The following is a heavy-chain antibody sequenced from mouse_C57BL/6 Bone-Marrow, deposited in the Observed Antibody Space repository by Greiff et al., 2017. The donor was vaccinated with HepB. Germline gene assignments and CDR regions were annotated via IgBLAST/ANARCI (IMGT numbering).Heavy chain of an antibody. CDR1: GYSFTGYY. CDR2: INPSTGGT. CDR3: AGAITTVVATGDY. J-gene: IGHJ2*01. V-gene: IGHV1-42*01. Sequence: VQLKQSGPELVKPGASVKISCKASGYSFTGYYMNWVKQSPEKSLEWIGEINPSTGGTTYNQKFKAKATLTVDKSSSTAYMQLKSLTSEDSAVYYCAGAITTVVATGDYWGQGTTLTVSS. D-gene: IGHD1-1*01.